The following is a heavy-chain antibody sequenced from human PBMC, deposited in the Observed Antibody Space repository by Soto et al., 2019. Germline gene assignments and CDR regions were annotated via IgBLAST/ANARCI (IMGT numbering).Heavy chain of an antibody. CDR1: GGSFSGYY. CDR2: INHSGST. CDR3: ARGGRRGIAARPFDY. D-gene: IGHD6-6*01. J-gene: IGHJ4*02. V-gene: IGHV4-34*01. Sequence: SETLSLTCAVYGGSFSGYYWSWIRQPPGKGLEWIGEINHSGSTNYNPSLKSRVTISVDTSKNQFSLKLSSVTAADTAVYYCARGGRRGIAARPFDYWGQGTLVTVSS.